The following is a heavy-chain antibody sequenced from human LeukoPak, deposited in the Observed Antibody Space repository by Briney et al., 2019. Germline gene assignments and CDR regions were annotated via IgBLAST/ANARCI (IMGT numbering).Heavy chain of an antibody. CDR3: AKGVRITMVRGAFDI. J-gene: IGHJ3*02. CDR1: GFTFDNFG. Sequence: GGSLRLSCAASGFTFDNFGVSWVRQAPGKGLEWVSGISWNSGSIGYADSVKGRFTISRDNAKNSLYLQMNSLRAEDTALYYCAKGVRITMVRGAFDIWGQGTMVTVSS. CDR2: ISWNSGSI. V-gene: IGHV3-9*01. D-gene: IGHD3-10*01.